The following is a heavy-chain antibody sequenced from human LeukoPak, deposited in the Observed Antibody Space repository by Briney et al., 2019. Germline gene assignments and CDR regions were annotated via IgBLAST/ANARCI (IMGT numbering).Heavy chain of an antibody. J-gene: IGHJ3*02. CDR3: ARDPGNYGDLGLDI. D-gene: IGHD4-17*01. CDR1: GYTFTGYY. Sequence: ASVKVSCKASGYTFTGYYMHWVRQAPGQGLEWMGWINPNSGDTHYAQKFQGRVTMARDTSINTVYMELSSLRSDDTAVYYCARDPGNYGDLGLDIWGQGTTVTASS. CDR2: INPNSGDT. V-gene: IGHV1-2*02.